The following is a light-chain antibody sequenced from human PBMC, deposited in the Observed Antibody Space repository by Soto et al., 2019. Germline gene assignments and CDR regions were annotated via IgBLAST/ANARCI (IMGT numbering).Light chain of an antibody. CDR1: HSVSSNY. CDR2: DVY. CDR3: QQYGISPT. V-gene: IGKV3-20*01. J-gene: IGKJ1*01. Sequence: EIVLTQSPGTLSLSPGERATLSCRSSHSVSSNYLAWYQQKPGQAPRLLIYDVYSRATGIPDSFSGSGSGTDFTLTISRLEPVDFAVYYCQQYGISPTFGQGTKVEIK.